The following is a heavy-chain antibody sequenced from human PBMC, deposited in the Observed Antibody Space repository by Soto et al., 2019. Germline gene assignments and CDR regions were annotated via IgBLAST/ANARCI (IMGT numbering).Heavy chain of an antibody. D-gene: IGHD3-22*01. J-gene: IGHJ5*01. Sequence: QVQLQESGPGLVKPSQTLSLTCTVSGGSTSSGAYYWGWIRQHSGKGLEWIGYMHYSGSAYYNPSLKSRVTLSVDTSMNQFSLKLSSVTAADTAMYYCARYFFDSSGYSNWFDSWGQGTLVTVSS. CDR2: MHYSGSA. CDR1: GGSTSSGAYY. V-gene: IGHV4-31*03. CDR3: ARYFFDSSGYSNWFDS.